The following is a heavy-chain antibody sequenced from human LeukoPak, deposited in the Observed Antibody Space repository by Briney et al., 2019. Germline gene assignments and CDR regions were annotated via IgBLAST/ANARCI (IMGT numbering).Heavy chain of an antibody. CDR3: ARGGGYYDSSGYYRLWGY. Sequence: SETLSLTCTVSGGSISSSSYYWGWIRQPPGKGLEWIGSIYYSGSTYYNPSLKSRVTISVDTSKNQFSLKLSSVTAADTAVYYCARGGGYYDSSGYYRLWGYWGQGTLVTVSS. D-gene: IGHD3-22*01. J-gene: IGHJ4*02. CDR2: IYYSGST. CDR1: GGSISSSSYY. V-gene: IGHV4-39*07.